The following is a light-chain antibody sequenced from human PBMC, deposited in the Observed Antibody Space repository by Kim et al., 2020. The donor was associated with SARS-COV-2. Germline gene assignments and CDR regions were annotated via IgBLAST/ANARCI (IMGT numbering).Light chain of an antibody. CDR2: QNT. CDR1: NLGNKY. V-gene: IGLV3-1*01. J-gene: IGLJ2*01. Sequence: SYELTQPPSVSVSPGQTASITCSGDNLGNKYVCWYQQKPGQSPVLVIYQNTKRPSGIPERFSSSNSGNTATLTISGTQAMDESDFYCQSWDGTTVVFGGG. CDR3: QSWDGTTVV.